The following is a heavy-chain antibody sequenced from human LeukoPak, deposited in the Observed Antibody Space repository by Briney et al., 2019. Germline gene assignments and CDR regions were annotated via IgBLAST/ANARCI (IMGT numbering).Heavy chain of an antibody. CDR2: IYPDDSDT. V-gene: IGHV5-51*01. J-gene: IGHJ4*02. CDR3: ARQPLDYGLDY. CDR1: SYSFTSYC. Sequence: GDSLKISCHSASYSFTSYCDVWGRHMPGGSLEWLGIIYPDDSDTRYNPSFERQVTMSSDKSTSTSYLQRIALESSDAAIFYCARQPLDYGLDYWGLGTRVTVSS. D-gene: IGHD4/OR15-4a*01.